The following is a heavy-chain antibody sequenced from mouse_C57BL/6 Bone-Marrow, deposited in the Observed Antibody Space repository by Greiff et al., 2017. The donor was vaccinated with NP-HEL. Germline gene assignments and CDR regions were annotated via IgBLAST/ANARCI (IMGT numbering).Heavy chain of an antibody. V-gene: IGHV1-69*01. D-gene: IGHD1-1*01. Sequence: VQLQQPGAELVMPGASVKLSCKASGYTFTSYWMHWVKQRPGQGLEWIGEIDPSDSYTNYTQKFKGKSTLTVDKSSSTAYMQLSSLTSEDSAVYYCARSPTVVAGDYFDDWGQGTTLTVSS. CDR1: GYTFTSYW. CDR2: IDPSDSYT. J-gene: IGHJ2*01. CDR3: ARSPTVVAGDYFDD.